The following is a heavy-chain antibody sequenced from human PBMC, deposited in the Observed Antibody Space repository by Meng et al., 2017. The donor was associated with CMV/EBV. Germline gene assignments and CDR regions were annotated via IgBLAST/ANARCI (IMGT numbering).Heavy chain of an antibody. D-gene: IGHD3-22*01. Sequence: GESLKISCAASGFTFSSYAMHWVRQAPGKGLEWVAVISYDGGNKYYADSVKGRFTISRDNSKNTLYLQMNSLRAEDTAVYYCARDSGRPLTYYYDSSGYYTFDYWGQGTLVTVSS. J-gene: IGHJ4*02. CDR2: ISYDGGNK. V-gene: IGHV3-30-3*01. CDR1: GFTFSSYA. CDR3: ARDSGRPLTYYYDSSGYYTFDY.